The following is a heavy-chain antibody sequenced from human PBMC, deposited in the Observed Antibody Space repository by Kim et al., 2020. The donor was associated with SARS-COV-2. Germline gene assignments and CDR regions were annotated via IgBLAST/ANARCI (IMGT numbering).Heavy chain of an antibody. CDR2: MNPNSGNT. J-gene: IGHJ5*02. V-gene: IGHV1-8*01. CDR3: ARAPARGYSSSWYNWFDP. CDR1: GYTFTSYD. Sequence: ASVKVSCKASGYTFTSYDINWVRQATGQGLEWMGWMNPNSGNTGYAQKFQGRVTMTRNTSISTAYMELSSLRSEDTAVYYCARAPARGYSSSWYNWFDPWGQGTLVTVSS. D-gene: IGHD6-13*01.